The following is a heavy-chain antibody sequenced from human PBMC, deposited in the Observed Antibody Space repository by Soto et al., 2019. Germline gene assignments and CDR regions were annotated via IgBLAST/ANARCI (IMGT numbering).Heavy chain of an antibody. CDR2: ITDNGGDS. J-gene: IGHJ4*02. Sequence: EVQLLVSGGDLVQPGGSLRLSCVASGFTFGSRAMSWVRQAPGEGLEWVSTITDNGGDSKSADSVRGRFAISRDNSKNILYLQMNSLRAEDSAVYYCARGSEVSYPGSRIFDFWGRGTLVSVSS. CDR3: ARGSEVSYPGSRIFDF. CDR1: GFTFGSRA. V-gene: IGHV3-23*01. D-gene: IGHD3-10*01.